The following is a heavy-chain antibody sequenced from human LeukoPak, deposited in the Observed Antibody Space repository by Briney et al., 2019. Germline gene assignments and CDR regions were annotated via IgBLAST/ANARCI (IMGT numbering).Heavy chain of an antibody. CDR1: GFTFSSYG. D-gene: IGHD1-26*01. J-gene: IGHJ4*02. V-gene: IGHV3-30*18. CDR3: AKDLSGTYNYFDY. Sequence: GGSLRLSCAASGFTFSSYGMHWVRQAPGKGLEWVALTSYDGSYKYYADSVKGRFIISRDNSKNTLYLQMNSLRAEGTAVYYCAKDLSGTYNYFDYWGQGTLVTVSS. CDR2: TSYDGSYK.